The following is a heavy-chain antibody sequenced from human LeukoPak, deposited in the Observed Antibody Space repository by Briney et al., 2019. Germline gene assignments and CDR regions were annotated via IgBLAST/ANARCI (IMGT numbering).Heavy chain of an antibody. CDR3: ARDPFGAKGLFHS. Sequence: GGSLRLSCAASGFTVSSNYMSWVRQAPGKGLEWVSIIYSGGTTYYADSVKGRFTISRDNSKNTLYLQTNSLRAEDTAVYYCARDPFGAKGLFHSWGQGTLVTVSS. CDR2: IYSGGTT. CDR1: GFTVSSNY. J-gene: IGHJ4*02. D-gene: IGHD1-26*01. V-gene: IGHV3-53*01.